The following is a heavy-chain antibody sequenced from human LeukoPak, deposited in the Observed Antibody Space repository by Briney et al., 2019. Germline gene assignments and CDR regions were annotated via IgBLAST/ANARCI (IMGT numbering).Heavy chain of an antibody. Sequence: PGGSLRLSCAASGFSFSTSTMNWVRQAPGKGLEWVSAISGSGGSTYYADSVKGRFTISRDNSKNTLYLQMNSLRAEDTAVYYCAKSPGYSSSWYNFDYWGQGTLVTVSS. CDR2: ISGSGGST. D-gene: IGHD6-13*01. V-gene: IGHV3-23*01. CDR1: GFSFSTST. J-gene: IGHJ4*02. CDR3: AKSPGYSSSWYNFDY.